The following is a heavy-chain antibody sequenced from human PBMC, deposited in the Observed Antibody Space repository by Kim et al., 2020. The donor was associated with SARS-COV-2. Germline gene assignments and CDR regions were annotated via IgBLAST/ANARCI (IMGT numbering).Heavy chain of an antibody. CDR2: IIPIFGTA. D-gene: IGHD3-22*01. Sequence: SVKVSCKASGGTFSSYAISWVRQAPGQGLEWMGGIIPIFGTANYAQKFQGRVTITADESTSTAYMELSSLRSEDTAVYYCAASDTMIASDVQFAFDIWGQGTMVTVSS. V-gene: IGHV1-69*13. CDR1: GGTFSSYA. J-gene: IGHJ3*02. CDR3: AASDTMIASDVQFAFDI.